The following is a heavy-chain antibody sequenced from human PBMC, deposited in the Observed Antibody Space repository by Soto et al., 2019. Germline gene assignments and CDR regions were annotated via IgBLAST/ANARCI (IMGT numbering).Heavy chain of an antibody. Sequence: GGSLRLSCAASGLSFSNYGMHWVRQAPGKGLEWVAVILYDGSNKYYGDSVRGRFTISRDTSKNTVYLQMDSLRGEDTAVYYCAKGPSKTIFGVVPVFYYYYMDVWGKGTTVTVSS. V-gene: IGHV3-30*18. CDR2: ILYDGSNK. J-gene: IGHJ6*03. CDR3: AKGPSKTIFGVVPVFYYYYMDV. CDR1: GLSFSNYG. D-gene: IGHD3-3*01.